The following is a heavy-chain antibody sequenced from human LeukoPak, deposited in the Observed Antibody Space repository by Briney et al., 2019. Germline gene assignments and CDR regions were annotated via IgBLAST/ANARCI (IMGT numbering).Heavy chain of an antibody. V-gene: IGHV4-39*01. Sequence: PSESLSLTCAVSGGSISIIRSSTCYGGWLRQARGEGLEWIVRLDYGANSHYNPSLKSRATLSVDTSNNQYSLKLPSVTAADADVYFCARQLPTAAADTRGYFDYWGQGTVVTVSS. CDR3: ARQLPTAAADTRGYFDY. D-gene: IGHD6-25*01. CDR2: LDYGANS. J-gene: IGHJ4*02. CDR1: GGSISIIRSSTCY.